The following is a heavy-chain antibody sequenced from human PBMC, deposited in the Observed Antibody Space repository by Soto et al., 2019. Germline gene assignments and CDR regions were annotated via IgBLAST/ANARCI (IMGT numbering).Heavy chain of an antibody. CDR3: AVVPAAIGYFRFFDP. J-gene: IGHJ5*02. CDR2: IYYSGST. CDR1: GGSISSGDYY. V-gene: IGHV4-30-4*01. D-gene: IGHD2-2*02. Sequence: SETLSLTCTVSGGSISSGDYYWSWIRQPPGKGLEWIGYIYYSGSTYYNPSLKSRVTISVDTSKNQFSLKLSSVTAADAAVYYCAVVPAAIGYFRFFDPWGQGTLVTVSS.